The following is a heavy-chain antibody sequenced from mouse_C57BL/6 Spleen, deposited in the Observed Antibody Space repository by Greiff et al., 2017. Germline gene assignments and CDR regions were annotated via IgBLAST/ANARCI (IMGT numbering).Heavy chain of an antibody. V-gene: IGHV1-53*01. D-gene: IGHD3-2*02. Sequence: VQLQQPGTELVKPGASVKLSCKASGYTFTSYWMHWVKQRPGQGLEWIGNINPSNGGTNYNEKFKSKATLTVDKSSSTAYMQLSSLTSEDSAVYYFARSGGTLEAFYAMDYWGQGTSVTVSS. CDR2: INPSNGGT. CDR3: ARSGGTLEAFYAMDY. CDR1: GYTFTSYW. J-gene: IGHJ4*01.